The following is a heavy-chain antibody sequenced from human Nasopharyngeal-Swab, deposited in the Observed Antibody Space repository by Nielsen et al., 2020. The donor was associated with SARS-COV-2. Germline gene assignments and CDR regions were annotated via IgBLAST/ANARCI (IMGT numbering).Heavy chain of an antibody. Sequence: GESLTISCAASGFIFSDSAVHWVRKASGKGLEWVGRIRSKGNSYATEYAASVEGRFTISRDDSKNTAYLQMNSLITEDTAVYYCTRCGGSCYTGKDYWGQGTLVTVSS. CDR1: GFIFSDSA. V-gene: IGHV3-73*01. J-gene: IGHJ4*02. CDR3: TRCGGSCYTGKDY. D-gene: IGHD2-15*01. CDR2: IRSKGNSYAT.